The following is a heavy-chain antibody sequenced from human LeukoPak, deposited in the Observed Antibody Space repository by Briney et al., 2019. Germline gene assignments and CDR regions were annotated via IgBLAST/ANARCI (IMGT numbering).Heavy chain of an antibody. Sequence: ASVKVSCKASGGTFSSYAISWVRQAPGQGLEWMGRIIPILGIANYAQKFQGRVTITADKSTSTAYMELSSLRSEDTAVYYCARDRRSGSSRASWFDPWGQGTLVTVSS. J-gene: IGHJ5*02. V-gene: IGHV1-69*04. CDR1: GGTFSSYA. CDR2: IIPILGIA. CDR3: ARDRRSGSSRASWFDP. D-gene: IGHD3-10*01.